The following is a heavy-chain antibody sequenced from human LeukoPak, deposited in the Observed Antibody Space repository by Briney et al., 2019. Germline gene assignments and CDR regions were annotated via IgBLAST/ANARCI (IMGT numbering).Heavy chain of an antibody. V-gene: IGHV3-13*04. CDR2: IGTAGDT. CDR1: GFTFSSYD. Sequence: PGGSLRLSCAASGFTFSSYDMHWVRQTTGKGLEWVSAIGTAGDTYYPGSGKGRFTISRENAKNSLYLQMNSLRAGDTAVYYCARGGYGRGGYYFDYWGQGTLVTVSS. D-gene: IGHD6-13*01. CDR3: ARGGYGRGGYYFDY. J-gene: IGHJ4*02.